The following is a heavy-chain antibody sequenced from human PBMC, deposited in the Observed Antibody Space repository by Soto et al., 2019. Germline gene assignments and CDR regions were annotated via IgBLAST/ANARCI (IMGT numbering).Heavy chain of an antibody. CDR1: GGSFSGYY. CDR3: ARGSIAARPAFDY. D-gene: IGHD6-6*01. CDR2: INHSGST. V-gene: IGHV4-34*01. Sequence: SETLSLTCAVYGGSFSGYYWSWIRQPPGKGLEWIGEINHSGSTNYNPSLKSRVTISVDTSKNQFSLKLSSVTAADTAVYYCARGSIAARPAFDYWGQGTLVTVSS. J-gene: IGHJ4*02.